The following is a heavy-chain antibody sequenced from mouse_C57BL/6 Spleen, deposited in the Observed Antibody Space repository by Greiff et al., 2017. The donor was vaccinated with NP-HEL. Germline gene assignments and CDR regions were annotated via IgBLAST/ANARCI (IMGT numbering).Heavy chain of an antibody. D-gene: IGHD2-5*01. V-gene: IGHV7-3*01. CDR1: GFTFTDYY. Sequence: EVKLMESGGGLVQPGGSLSLSCAASGFTFTDYYMSWVRQPPGKALEWLGFIRNKANGYTTEYSASVKGRFTISRDNSQSILYLQMNALRAEDSATYYCARSGYSNGFAYWGQGTLVTVSA. CDR3: ARSGYSNGFAY. J-gene: IGHJ3*01. CDR2: IRNKANGYTT.